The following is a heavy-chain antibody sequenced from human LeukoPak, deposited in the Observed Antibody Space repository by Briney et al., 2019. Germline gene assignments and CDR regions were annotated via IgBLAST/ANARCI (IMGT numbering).Heavy chain of an antibody. CDR2: INHSGST. D-gene: IGHD6-13*01. V-gene: IGHV4-34*01. Sequence: SETLSLTCAVHGGSFSAYYWSWIRQSPEKGLEWIGEINHSGSTNYNPSLKSRVTISVDTSKNQFSLKLSSVTAADTAIYYCEQQLHGYWGQGTLVTVSS. J-gene: IGHJ4*02. CDR1: GGSFSAYY. CDR3: EQQLHGY.